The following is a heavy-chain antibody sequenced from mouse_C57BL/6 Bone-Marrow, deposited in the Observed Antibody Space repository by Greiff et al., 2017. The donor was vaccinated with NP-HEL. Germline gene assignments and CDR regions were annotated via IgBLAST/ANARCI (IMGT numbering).Heavy chain of an antibody. CDR3: AGRRFITTLDY. CDR1: GYTFTSYG. CDR2: LYPRSGNT. Sequence: QVQLQQSGAELARPGASVKLSCKASGYTFTSYGISWVQQRTGQGLAWIGELYPRSGNTYCNGKFKGKATLTADKSSSTAYMELRSLTSEDSAVYFCAGRRFITTLDYWGQGTTLTVSS. D-gene: IGHD1-1*01. J-gene: IGHJ2*01. V-gene: IGHV1-81*01.